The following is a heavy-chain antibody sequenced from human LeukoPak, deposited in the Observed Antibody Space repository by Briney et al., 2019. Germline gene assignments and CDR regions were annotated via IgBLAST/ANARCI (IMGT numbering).Heavy chain of an antibody. J-gene: IGHJ3*02. D-gene: IGHD2-21*02. CDR2: IYYSGST. CDR1: GGSISSYY. CDR3: ARHCGGDFPYALDI. V-gene: IGHV4-59*08. Sequence: SETLSLTCTVSGGSISSYYWSWIRQPPGKGLEWIGYIYYSGSTNYNPSLKSRVTISVDTSKNQFSLKLSSVTAADTAVYYCARHCGGDFPYALDIWGQGTMVTVSS.